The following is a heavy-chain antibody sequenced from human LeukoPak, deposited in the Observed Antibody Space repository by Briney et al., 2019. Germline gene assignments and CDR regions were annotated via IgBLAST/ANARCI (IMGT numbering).Heavy chain of an antibody. CDR2: IYHSGST. D-gene: IGHD5-18*01. Sequence: PSETLPLTCAVSGGSISSGGYSWSWIRQPPGKGLEWIGYIYHSGSTYYNPSLKSRVTISVDRSKNQFSLKLSSVTAADTAVYYCARGQGAMAYWYFDLWGRGTLVTVSS. CDR1: GGSISSGGYS. J-gene: IGHJ2*01. V-gene: IGHV4-30-2*01. CDR3: ARGQGAMAYWYFDL.